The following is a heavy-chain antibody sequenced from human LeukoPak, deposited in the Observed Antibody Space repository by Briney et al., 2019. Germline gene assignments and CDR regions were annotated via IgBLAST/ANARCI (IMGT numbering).Heavy chain of an antibody. Sequence: QPGGSLRLSCAASGFTFSSYSMNWVRQAPGKGLEWVSYISSSSSTIYYADSVKGRFTISRDNAKNSLYLQMNSLRAEDTAVYYCARDKEEDDFWSDYYNPALDDYWGQGTLVTVSS. CDR3: ARDKEEDDFWSDYYNPALDDY. V-gene: IGHV3-48*01. CDR2: ISSSSSTI. CDR1: GFTFSSYS. D-gene: IGHD3-3*01. J-gene: IGHJ4*02.